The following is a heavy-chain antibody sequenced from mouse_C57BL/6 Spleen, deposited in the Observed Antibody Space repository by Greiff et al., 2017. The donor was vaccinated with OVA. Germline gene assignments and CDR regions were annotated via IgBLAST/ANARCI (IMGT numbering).Heavy chain of an antibody. V-gene: IGHV1-59*01. Sequence: VQLQQSGAELVRPGTSVKLSCKASGYTFTSYWMHWVKQRPGQGLEWIGVIDPSDSYTNYNQKFKGKATLTVDTSSSTAYMQLSSLTSEDSAVYYCARYSNYGGFDYWGQGTTLTVSS. CDR2: IDPSDSYT. CDR1: GYTFTSYW. D-gene: IGHD2-5*01. CDR3: ARYSNYGGFDY. J-gene: IGHJ2*01.